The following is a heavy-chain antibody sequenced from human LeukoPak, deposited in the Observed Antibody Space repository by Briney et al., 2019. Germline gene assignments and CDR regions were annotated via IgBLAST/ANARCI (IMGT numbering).Heavy chain of an antibody. V-gene: IGHV3-23*01. CDR3: GKTTVGYSSGQKPAWPVDY. Sequence: GGSLRLSCEASGFTFGSHAMYWVRQAPGKGLEWVAGIFGSGGSPHYADPVKGRFTISRDNSRNTVYLQINSLRAEDTAVYHCGKTTVGYSSGQKPAWPVDYWGQRTLVTVSS. J-gene: IGHJ4*02. D-gene: IGHD5-18*01. CDR2: IFGSGGSP. CDR1: GFTFGSHA.